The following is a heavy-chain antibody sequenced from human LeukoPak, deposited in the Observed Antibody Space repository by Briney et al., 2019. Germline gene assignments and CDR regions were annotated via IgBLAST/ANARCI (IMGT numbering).Heavy chain of an antibody. CDR3: ARVLAIFGLDTTDFYMDV. J-gene: IGHJ6*03. Sequence: SETLSLTCAVSGASISGHYWSWIRQPPGKGLEWIGYTSGSISDNPSLRSRVAVSVDPSQNQVSLSLTSVTAADTAVYYCARVLAIFGLDTTDFYMDVWGKGTTVTVSS. CDR2: TSGSI. CDR1: GASISGHY. V-gene: IGHV4-59*11. D-gene: IGHD3/OR15-3a*01.